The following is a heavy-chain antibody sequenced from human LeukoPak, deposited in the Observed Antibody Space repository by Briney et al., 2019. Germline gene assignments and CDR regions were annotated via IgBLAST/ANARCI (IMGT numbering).Heavy chain of an antibody. CDR2: IKQDGSEK. CDR3: ARYCGGDCYGMDV. V-gene: IGHV3-7*01. J-gene: IGHJ6*02. CDR1: GFTFSSYW. Sequence: GGSLRLSCTASGFTFSSYWMSWVRQAPGKGLEWMANIKQDGSEKDYVDSVKGRFTISRDNPKNSLYLQMNSLRAEDTAVYYCARYCGGDCYGMDVWGQGTTVTVSS. D-gene: IGHD2-21*02.